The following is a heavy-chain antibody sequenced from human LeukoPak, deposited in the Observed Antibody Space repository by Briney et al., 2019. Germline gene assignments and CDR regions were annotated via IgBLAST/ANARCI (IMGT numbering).Heavy chain of an antibody. CDR1: GSTFSSYA. V-gene: IGHV3-30*04. D-gene: IGHD3-22*01. CDR3: ARDEGYYDSSGYYDY. J-gene: IGHJ4*02. CDR2: ISYDGSNK. Sequence: GRSLRLSCAASGSTFSSYAMHWVRQAPGKGLEWVAVISYDGSNKYYADSVKGRFTISRDNSKNTLYLQMNSLRAEDTAVYYCARDEGYYDSSGYYDYWGQGTLVTVSS.